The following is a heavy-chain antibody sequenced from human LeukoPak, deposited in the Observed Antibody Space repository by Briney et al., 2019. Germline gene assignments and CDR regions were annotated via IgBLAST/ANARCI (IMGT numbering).Heavy chain of an antibody. CDR1: GYTFTRYS. V-gene: IGHV1-46*01. CDR2: INPGGGST. Sequence: ASVKVSCKASGYTFTRYSIHWVRQAPGQGLEWMGMINPGGGSTTSAQIFQGRVTMTRDTSTTTVYMEVSSPRSEDTAVYYCARGLSEPIALAGSLGKYSYYYGMDVWGQGTTVTVSS. D-gene: IGHD6-19*01. CDR3: ARGLSEPIALAGSLGKYSYYYGMDV. J-gene: IGHJ6*02.